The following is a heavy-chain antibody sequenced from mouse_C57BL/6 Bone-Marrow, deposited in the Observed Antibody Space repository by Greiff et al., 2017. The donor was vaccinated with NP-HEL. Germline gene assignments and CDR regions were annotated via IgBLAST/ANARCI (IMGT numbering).Heavy chain of an antibody. J-gene: IGHJ3*01. CDR2: ISSGSSTI. V-gene: IGHV5-17*01. Sequence: EVQLQESGGGLVKPGGSLKLSCAASGFTFSDYGMHWVRQAPEKGLEWVAYISSGSSTIYYADTVKGRFTISRDNAKNTLFLQMTSLRSEDTAMYYCARTYLFAYWGQGTLVTVSA. D-gene: IGHD5-1*01. CDR3: ARTYLFAY. CDR1: GFTFSDYG.